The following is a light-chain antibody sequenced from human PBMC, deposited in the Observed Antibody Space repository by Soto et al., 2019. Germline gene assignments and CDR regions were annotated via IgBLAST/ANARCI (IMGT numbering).Light chain of an antibody. CDR3: QQYSSSPWT. J-gene: IGKJ1*01. CDR1: QSVTSSY. Sequence: EIVLTQSPGTLSLSPGERATLSCRASQSVTSSYLAWYQLKPGQAPRLVIYGASSRATGIPDRFSGSGSGTXXXXXXXGLEPEDFSVYSCQQYSSSPWTFGQGTKVEIK. CDR2: GAS. V-gene: IGKV3-20*01.